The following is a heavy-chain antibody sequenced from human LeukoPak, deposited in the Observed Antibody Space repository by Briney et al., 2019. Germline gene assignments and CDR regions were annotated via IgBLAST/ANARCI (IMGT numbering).Heavy chain of an antibody. D-gene: IGHD7-27*01. J-gene: IGHJ4*02. CDR2: IIPIFGTA. CDR3: ASEKQLGNPFDY. Sequence: GASVKVSCKASGYTFTGYYMHWVRQAPGQGLEWMGGIIPIFGTANYAQKFQGRVTITTDESTSTAYMELSSLRSEDTAVYYCASEKQLGNPFDYWGQGTLVTVPS. V-gene: IGHV1-69*05. CDR1: GYTFTGYY.